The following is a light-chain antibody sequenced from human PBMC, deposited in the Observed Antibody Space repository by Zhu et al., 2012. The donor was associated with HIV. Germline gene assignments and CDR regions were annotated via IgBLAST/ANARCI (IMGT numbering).Light chain of an antibody. CDR2: TAS. V-gene: IGKV1-39*01. CDR3: QQSFDTPIT. J-gene: IGKJ5*01. Sequence: IQMTQSPSTLSASVGDRVTITCRASQSFSNYLNWYQQKPGKAPKLLIYTASTLQSGVPSRFSGSGSGTYFTLTISSLQPEDFATYYCQQSFDTPITFGQGTRLDIK. CDR1: QSFSNY.